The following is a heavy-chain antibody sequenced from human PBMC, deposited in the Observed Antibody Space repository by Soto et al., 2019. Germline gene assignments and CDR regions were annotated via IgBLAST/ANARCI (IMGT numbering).Heavy chain of an antibody. Sequence: QVQLVESGGGVVQPGRSLRLSCAASGFAFSGYDMHWGRQAPGKGLDWVAVISYDGSNKYYADSVKGRFTISRDNSKNTLYLQMNILRGEDTAVYYCAREYGVKSCTFDCWGQGTMVTASS. CDR1: GFAFSGYD. J-gene: IGHJ3*01. CDR3: AREYGVKSCTFDC. V-gene: IGHV3-33*05. CDR2: ISYDGSNK. D-gene: IGHD4-17*01.